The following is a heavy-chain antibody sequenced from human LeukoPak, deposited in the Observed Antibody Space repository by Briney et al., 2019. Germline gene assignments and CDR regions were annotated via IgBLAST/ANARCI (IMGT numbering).Heavy chain of an antibody. CDR2: ISNSGYHT. V-gene: IGHV3-23*01. J-gene: IGHJ4*02. CDR1: GFIFSGYG. Sequence: GGSLRLSCGASGFIFSGYGMGWVRQAPGKGLEWVSTISNSGYHTYHPDSVRGLFTIPRDNSENTLYLQMNSLRAEDTALYYCAKHRGSSFIYSVDSWGQGTLVTVSS. D-gene: IGHD6-6*01. CDR3: AKHRGSSFIYSVDS.